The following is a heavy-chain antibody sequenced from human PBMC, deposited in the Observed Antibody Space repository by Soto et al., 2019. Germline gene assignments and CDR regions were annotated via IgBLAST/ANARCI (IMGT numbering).Heavy chain of an antibody. CDR1: VFTFRTHT. V-gene: IGHV3-21*06. J-gene: IGHJ6*01. CDR3: VKGGEDITSTYGMDV. Sequence: RGSLRISWAGSVFTFRTHTLFWVRQAPGKGLEWVSSISSGGTYLEYAHSVKGRFAISRDDAKDSVFLQMNSLKTDDTAVYYCVKGGEDITSTYGMDVWGQGTTVTVSS. D-gene: IGHD3-16*01. CDR2: ISSGGTYL.